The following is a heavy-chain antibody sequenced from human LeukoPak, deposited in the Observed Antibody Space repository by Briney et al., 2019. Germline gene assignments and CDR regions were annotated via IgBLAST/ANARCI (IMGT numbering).Heavy chain of an antibody. CDR1: GYSFTDYY. CDR2: INTKSGRT. D-gene: IGHD3-3*01. CDR3: ARADFIDAGPYLIGP. Sequence: ASVKVSCKTSGYSFTDYYIHWVRQAPGQGLAWMGWINTKSGRTSSARKFQGRVTMTRDPSITTVYMDMACLTSDDTAIYFCARADFIDAGPYLIGPWGQGTLVTVSS. J-gene: IGHJ5*02. V-gene: IGHV1-2*02.